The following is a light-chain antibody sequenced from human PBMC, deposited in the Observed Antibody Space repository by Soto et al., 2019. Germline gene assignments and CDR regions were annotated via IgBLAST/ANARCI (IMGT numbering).Light chain of an antibody. J-gene: IGKJ2*01. CDR1: QTISNY. Sequence: DIPMTQSPASLSAPVGDRVTIACRASQTISNYLHWYQQKPGKAPKLLIYAASSLQSGVPSRFSGSGAWTDFTLTISRLEPEDFAVYYCQQYGTSPPFTFGQGTKVDIK. CDR2: AAS. V-gene: IGKV1-39*01. CDR3: QQYGTSPPFT.